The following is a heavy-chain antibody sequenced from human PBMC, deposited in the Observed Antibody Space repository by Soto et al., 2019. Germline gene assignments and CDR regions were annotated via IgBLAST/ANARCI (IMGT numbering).Heavy chain of an antibody. V-gene: IGHV3-15*07. CDR1: GFTFSDAW. CDR2: IRSEADGGTT. J-gene: IGHJ4*02. CDR3: GDTSVSGNSSWDY. D-gene: IGHD6-13*01. Sequence: DVQLVESGGDLVKPGGSLRLSCAASGFTFSDAWMNWVRQAPGKGLEWVGRIRSEADGGTTDYAAPVEGRFTISRDDSKNPLYLQMNSLTVEDTAVYYCGDTSVSGNSSWDYWGQGTLVTVSS.